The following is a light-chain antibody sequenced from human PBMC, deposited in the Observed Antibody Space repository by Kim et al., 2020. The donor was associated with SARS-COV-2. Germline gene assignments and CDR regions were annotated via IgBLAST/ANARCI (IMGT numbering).Light chain of an antibody. CDR3: LQHSTYPIT. J-gene: IGKJ5*01. CDR2: GAS. CDR1: QDIRND. V-gene: IGKV1-17*01. Sequence: ASVGDRVTIPCRASQDIRNDLGWYQQNPGRAPKRLIYGASSLQSGVPSRFSGSGSGTEFTLTIRSVQPEDFATYFCLQHSTYPITFGQGTRLEIK.